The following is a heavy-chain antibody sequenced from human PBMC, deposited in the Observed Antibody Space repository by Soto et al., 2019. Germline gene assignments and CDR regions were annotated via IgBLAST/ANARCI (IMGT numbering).Heavy chain of an antibody. CDR3: AKPPDYNWNDY. Sequence: EVQLLESGGGLVQPGGSLRLSCAASGFTFSSYAMSWVRQAPGKGLEWISAVSGSGGSTYYADSVKGRFTISRDNSKDTLSLQMNNQRAEDTAVYYCAKPPDYNWNDYWGQGTLVTVSS. J-gene: IGHJ4*02. D-gene: IGHD1-20*01. CDR2: VSGSGGST. CDR1: GFTFSSYA. V-gene: IGHV3-23*01.